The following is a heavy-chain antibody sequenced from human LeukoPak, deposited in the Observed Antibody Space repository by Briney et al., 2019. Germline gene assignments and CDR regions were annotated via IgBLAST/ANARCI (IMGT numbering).Heavy chain of an antibody. CDR1: GYTFTSYA. D-gene: IGHD6-19*01. CDR3: ARDGRPPGEQWLILNWFDP. CDR2: INTNTGNP. Sequence: ASVKVSCKASGYTFTSYAMNWVRQAPGQGLEWMGWINTNTGNPTYAQGFTGRFVFSLDTSVSTAYLQISSLKAEDTAVYYCARDGRPPGEQWLILNWFDPWGQGTLVTVSS. J-gene: IGHJ5*02. V-gene: IGHV7-4-1*02.